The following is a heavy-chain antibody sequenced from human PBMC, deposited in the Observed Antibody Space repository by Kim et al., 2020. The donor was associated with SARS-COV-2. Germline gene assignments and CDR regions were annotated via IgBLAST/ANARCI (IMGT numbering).Heavy chain of an antibody. D-gene: IGHD3-10*01. J-gene: IGHJ6*02. CDR3: ARGDRRGGMDV. CDR1: GYTFTTYD. Sequence: ASVKVSCEASGYTFTTYDIKWVRQASGQGLEWMGWMNTDSGNTGYAQKFQGRVTMTRRTYISTDYMELSSLTYDDTAVYFCARGDRRGGMDVWGQGTTVTVSS. V-gene: IGHV1-8*02. CDR2: MNTDSGNT.